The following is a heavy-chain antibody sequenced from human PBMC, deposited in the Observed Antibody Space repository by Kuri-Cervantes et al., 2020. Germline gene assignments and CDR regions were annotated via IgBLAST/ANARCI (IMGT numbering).Heavy chain of an antibody. CDR2: IWYDGSNK. J-gene: IGHJ4*02. Sequence: GESLKISCAASGFTFSSYGIHWVRQAPGKGLERVAVIWYDGSNKYYADSVKGRFTISRDNSKNTLYLQMNSLRAEDTAVYYCAKVGSSSWHTYYFDYWGQGTLVTVSS. CDR3: AKVGSSSWHTYYFDY. V-gene: IGHV3-30*02. CDR1: GFTFSSYG. D-gene: IGHD6-13*01.